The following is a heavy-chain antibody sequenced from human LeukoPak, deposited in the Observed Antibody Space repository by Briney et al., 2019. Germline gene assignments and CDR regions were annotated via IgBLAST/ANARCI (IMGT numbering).Heavy chain of an antibody. J-gene: IGHJ3*02. CDR3: ASQSTPVLPFDI. CDR1: GXTFDDYG. Sequence: GGSLRLSCAASGXTFDDYGMSWVRQAPGKGLEWVSVIYSAGTTYYADSVKGRFTISRDISKNTLYLQMNSLRAEDTAVYYCASQSTPVLPFDIWGQGTMVTVSS. CDR2: IYSAGTT. V-gene: IGHV3-66*04.